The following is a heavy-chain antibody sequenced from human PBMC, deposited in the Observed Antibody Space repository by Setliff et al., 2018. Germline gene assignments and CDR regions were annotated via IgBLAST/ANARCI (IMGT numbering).Heavy chain of an antibody. Sequence: GGSVKVSCKASGSTFTGYYMHWVRQAPGQGLEWMGWINPNSGGTNYAQKFQGWVTMTRDTSISTAYMELSRLRSDDTAVYYCARSRDGGNSSGYSGAFDIWGQGTMVTVSS. CDR1: GSTFTGYY. J-gene: IGHJ3*02. V-gene: IGHV1-2*04. CDR2: INPNSGGT. D-gene: IGHD3-22*01. CDR3: ARSRDGGNSSGYSGAFDI.